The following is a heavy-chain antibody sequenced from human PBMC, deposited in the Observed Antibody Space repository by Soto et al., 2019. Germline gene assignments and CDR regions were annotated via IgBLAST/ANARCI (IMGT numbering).Heavy chain of an antibody. D-gene: IGHD3-10*01. V-gene: IGHV4-39*01. CDR3: ARPGGSGSYYEGHDY. CDR2: IYYSGST. J-gene: IGHJ4*02. Sequence: SETLSLTCTVSGGSISSSSYYWGWIRQPPGKGLEWIGSIYYSGSTYYNPSLKSRVTISVDTSKNQFSLKLSSVTAADTTVYYCARPGGSGSYYEGHDYWGQGTLVTVS. CDR1: GGSISSSSYY.